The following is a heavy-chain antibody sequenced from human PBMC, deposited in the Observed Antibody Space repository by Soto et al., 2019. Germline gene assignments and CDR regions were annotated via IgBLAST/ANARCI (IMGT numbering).Heavy chain of an antibody. CDR2: IYYSGRT. D-gene: IGHD2-21*02. J-gene: IGHJ5*02. CDR1: GGSISSGGYY. CDR3: ARSSPVVTAP. V-gene: IGHV4-31*01. Sequence: QVQLQESGPGLVKPSQTLSLTCTVSGGSISSGGYYWSWIRQHPGKGLEWIGYIYYSGRTYYNPSLHRPITKSVDTSNNQFPRKLTSGPAADTAVYYCARSSPVVTAPWGQGTLVTVSS.